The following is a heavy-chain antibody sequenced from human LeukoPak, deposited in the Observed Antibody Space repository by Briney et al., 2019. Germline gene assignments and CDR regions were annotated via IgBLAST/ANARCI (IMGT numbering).Heavy chain of an antibody. J-gene: IGHJ4*02. CDR3: AKRADPDRYFDY. CDR2: ISWNSGSI. Sequence: GGSLRLSCAASGFTFSSYGMSWVRQAPGKGLEWVSGISWNSGSIGYADSVKGRFTISRDNAKNSLYLQMNSLRAEDTALYYCAKRADPDRYFDYWGQGTLVTVSS. V-gene: IGHV3-9*01. CDR1: GFTFSSYG.